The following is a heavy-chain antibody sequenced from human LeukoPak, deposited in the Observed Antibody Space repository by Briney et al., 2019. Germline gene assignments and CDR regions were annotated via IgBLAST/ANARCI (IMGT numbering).Heavy chain of an antibody. CDR3: ARVHGANKGYYVWGSYRPHVKD. D-gene: IGHD3-16*02. V-gene: IGHV4-39*07. Sequence: NPSETLSLTCTVSGGSISSSSYYWGWIRQPPGKGLEWIGSIYYSGSTYYNPSLKSRVTISVDTSKNQFSLKLSSVTAADTAVYYCARVHGANKGYYVWGSYRPHVKDWGQGTLVTVSS. CDR1: GGSISSSSYY. CDR2: IYYSGST. J-gene: IGHJ4*02.